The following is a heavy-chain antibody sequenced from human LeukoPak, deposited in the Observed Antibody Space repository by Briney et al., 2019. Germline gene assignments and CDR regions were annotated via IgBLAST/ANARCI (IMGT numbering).Heavy chain of an antibody. CDR1: GGSISSYY. V-gene: IGHV4-59*01. D-gene: IGHD3-22*01. Sequence: SETLSLTCTVSGGSISSYYWSWIRQPPGKGLEWIGYIYYSGSTNYNPSLKSRVTISVDTSKNQFSLKLSSVTAADAAVYYCARLTYYYDSSTHYYWFDPWGQGTLVTVSS. CDR2: IYYSGST. J-gene: IGHJ5*02. CDR3: ARLTYYYDSSTHYYWFDP.